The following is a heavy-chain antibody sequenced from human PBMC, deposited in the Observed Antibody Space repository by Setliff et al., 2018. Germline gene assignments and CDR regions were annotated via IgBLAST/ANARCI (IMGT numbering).Heavy chain of an antibody. CDR3: ASQRLARYFDN. CDR1: GYSISSGYC. J-gene: IGHJ4*02. D-gene: IGHD2-21*01. CDR2: IYHSGSS. V-gene: IGHV4-38-2*01. Sequence: SETLSLTCDVSGYSISSGYCWGWIRQPPGKGLEWIGSIYHSGSSYYNSSLRSRVTISVDTSKNQFSLKLTFVTAADTAVYYCASQRLARYFDNWGQGTLVTAPQ.